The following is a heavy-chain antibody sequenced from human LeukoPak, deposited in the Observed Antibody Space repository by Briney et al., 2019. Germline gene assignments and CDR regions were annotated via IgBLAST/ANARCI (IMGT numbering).Heavy chain of an antibody. J-gene: IGHJ4*02. CDR3: EKEGFLGSGLNY. Sequence: GGSLRLSCAASGFTFDDYAMHWVRQAPGKGLEWVSGISWNSGSIGYADSVKGRFTISRDNAKNSLYLQMNSLRAEDTALYYCEKEGFLGSGLNYGGKGPLVTASS. CDR1: GFTFDDYA. D-gene: IGHD3-3*01. CDR2: ISWNSGSI. V-gene: IGHV3-9*01.